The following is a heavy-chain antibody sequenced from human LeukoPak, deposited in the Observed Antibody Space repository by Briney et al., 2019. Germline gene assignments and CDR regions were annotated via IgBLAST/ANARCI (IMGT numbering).Heavy chain of an antibody. J-gene: IGHJ2*01. V-gene: IGHV4-34*01. CDR3: ARVNRDLYSYGFSPRSYWYFDL. Sequence: PSETLSLTRAVYGGSFSGYYWSWIRQPPGKGLEWIGEINHSGSTNYNPSLKSRVTISVDTSKNQFSLKLSSVTAADTAVYYCARVNRDLYSYGFSPRSYWYFDLWGRGTLVTVSS. D-gene: IGHD5-18*01. CDR2: INHSGST. CDR1: GGSFSGYY.